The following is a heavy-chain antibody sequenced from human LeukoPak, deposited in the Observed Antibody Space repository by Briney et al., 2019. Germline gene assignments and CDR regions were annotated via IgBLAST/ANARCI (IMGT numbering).Heavy chain of an antibody. V-gene: IGHV1-18*01. CDR2: ISAYNGNT. CDR3: ARDLRVVPAAMDYYYMDV. Sequence: ASVKVSCKASGYTLTSYGISWVRQAPGQGLEWMGWISAYNGNTNYAQKLQGRVTTTTDTSTSTAYMELRSLRSDDTAVYYCARDLRVVPAAMDYYYMDVWGKGTTVTVSS. D-gene: IGHD2-2*01. CDR1: GYTLTSYG. J-gene: IGHJ6*03.